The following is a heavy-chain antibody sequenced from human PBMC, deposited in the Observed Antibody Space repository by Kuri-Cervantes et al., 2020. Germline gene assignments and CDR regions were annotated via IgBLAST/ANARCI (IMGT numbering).Heavy chain of an antibody. J-gene: IGHJ5*02. CDR2: IYYSGST. V-gene: IGHV4-59*01. D-gene: IGHD4-17*01. Sequence: ESLKISCAASGFTFSDYYMSWIRQAPGKGLEWIGYIYYSGSTNYNPSLKSRVTISVDTSKNQFSLKLSSVTAADTAVYYCARLKVGEKYGDYVGWFDPWGQGTLVTVSS. CDR1: GFTFSDYY. CDR3: ARLKVGEKYGDYVGWFDP.